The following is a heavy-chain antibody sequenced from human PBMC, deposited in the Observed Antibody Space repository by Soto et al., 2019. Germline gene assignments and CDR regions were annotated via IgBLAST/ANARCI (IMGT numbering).Heavy chain of an antibody. J-gene: IGHJ4*02. V-gene: IGHV4-34*01. CDR3: ARANIAAATIDY. Sequence: PSETLSLTCAVYGGSFSGYYWTWIRQPPGTGLEWIGEINHSGSTNYNPSLKSRVTISVDTSKNQFSLKLSSVTAADTAVYYCARANIAAATIDYWGQGTLVTVSS. CDR2: INHSGST. CDR1: GGSFSGYY. D-gene: IGHD6-13*01.